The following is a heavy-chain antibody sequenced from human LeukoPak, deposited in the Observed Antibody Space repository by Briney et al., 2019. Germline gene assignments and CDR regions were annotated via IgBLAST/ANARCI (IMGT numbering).Heavy chain of an antibody. CDR3: ARQYGASGKDY. J-gene: IGHJ4*02. Sequence: PSETLSLTCTVSGGSISSYYWSWIRQPPGKGLEGIGYIYYSGSTNYNPSLKSRVTISVDTSKNQCSLKLSSVTAADTAVYYCARQYGASGKDYWGQGTLVTVSS. V-gene: IGHV4-59*08. CDR2: IYYSGST. D-gene: IGHD3-10*01. CDR1: GGSISSYY.